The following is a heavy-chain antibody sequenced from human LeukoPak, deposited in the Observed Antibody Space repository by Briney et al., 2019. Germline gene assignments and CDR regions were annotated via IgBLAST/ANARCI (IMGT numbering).Heavy chain of an antibody. Sequence: PSETLSLTCTVSGGSISSYYWSWIRQSPGKGLEWIGYIYYSGSTNYNPSLKSRVTISVDTSKNQFSLKLSSVTAADTAVYYCARLSTYYYDSSGRFDYWGQGTLVTVSS. V-gene: IGHV4-59*08. CDR2: IYYSGST. J-gene: IGHJ4*02. CDR1: GGSISSYY. D-gene: IGHD3-22*01. CDR3: ARLSTYYYDSSGRFDY.